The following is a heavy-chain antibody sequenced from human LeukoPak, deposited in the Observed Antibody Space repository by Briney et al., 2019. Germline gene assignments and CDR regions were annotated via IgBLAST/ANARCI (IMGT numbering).Heavy chain of an antibody. V-gene: IGHV1-2*02. CDR2: INPNSGGT. Sequence: ASVKVSCKASGYTFTSYGISGVRQAPGQGLEWMGWINPNSGGTNYVQKFQGRVTMTRDTSISTAYMELSRPRSDDTAVYYCARDYSGGDYWGQGTLVTVSS. CDR1: GYTFTSYG. D-gene: IGHD2-15*01. J-gene: IGHJ4*02. CDR3: ARDYSGGDY.